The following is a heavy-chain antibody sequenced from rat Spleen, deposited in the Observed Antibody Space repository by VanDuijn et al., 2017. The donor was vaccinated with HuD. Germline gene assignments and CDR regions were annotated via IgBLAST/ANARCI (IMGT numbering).Heavy chain of an antibody. CDR1: GFTFSDYD. CDR3: ARQDTSGYSNWFAY. D-gene: IGHD4-3*01. V-gene: IGHV5-29*01. CDR2: ISYDGRGT. Sequence: EVQLVESDGGLVQPGRSLKLSCAASGFTFSDYDMAWVRQAPKKGLEWVATISYDGRGTYNRDSVRGRFTIFRDNAKNTLYLQMDRLRSEDTATYYCARQDTSGYSNWFAYWGQGTLVTVSS. J-gene: IGHJ3*01.